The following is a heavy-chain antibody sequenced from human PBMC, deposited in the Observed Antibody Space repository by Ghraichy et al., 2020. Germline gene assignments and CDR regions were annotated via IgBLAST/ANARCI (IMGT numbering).Heavy chain of an antibody. D-gene: IGHD3-9*01. CDR1: GFTFSSYT. V-gene: IGHV3-30*04. J-gene: IGHJ4*02. CDR3: ARGPTYYDILTAYRQLWEFDY. CDR2: ISYDGSNK. Sequence: GALRLSCAASGFTFSSYTMHWVRQAPGKGLEWVAVISYDGSNKYYADSVKGRFTISRDNSKNTLYLQMNSLRAEDTAVYYCARGPTYYDILTAYRQLWEFDYWGQGTLVTVSS.